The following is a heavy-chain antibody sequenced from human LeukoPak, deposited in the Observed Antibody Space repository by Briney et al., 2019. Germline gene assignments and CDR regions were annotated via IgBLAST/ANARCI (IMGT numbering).Heavy chain of an antibody. V-gene: IGHV5-51*01. CDR2: IYPGDSDT. J-gene: IGHJ4*02. CDR3: ATTYYYDSSAPGTIFDY. D-gene: IGHD3-22*01. CDR1: GYSFTSYW. Sequence: GESLKISCKGCGYSFTSYWIGWVRQMPGKGLELMGTIYPGDSDTRYSPSFQGHGTISADKSITTAYLQWSSLKASDTAMYYCATTYYYDSSAPGTIFDYWGQGNLVTVSS.